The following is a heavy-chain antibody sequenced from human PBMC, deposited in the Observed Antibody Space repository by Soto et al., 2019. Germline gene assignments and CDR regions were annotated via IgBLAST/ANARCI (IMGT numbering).Heavy chain of an antibody. D-gene: IGHD1-26*01. CDR2: INPSGGST. CDR1: GYTFTSYY. Sequence: QVQLVQSGAEVKKPGASVKVSCKASGYTFTSYYIHWVRQAPGQGLEWMGIINPSGGSTNSAQKFQGRVNMTRDTSTSTVYMELSSLRSEDTAVYYCARGSGSYPDYWGQGTLVTVSS. J-gene: IGHJ4*02. CDR3: ARGSGSYPDY. V-gene: IGHV1-46*03.